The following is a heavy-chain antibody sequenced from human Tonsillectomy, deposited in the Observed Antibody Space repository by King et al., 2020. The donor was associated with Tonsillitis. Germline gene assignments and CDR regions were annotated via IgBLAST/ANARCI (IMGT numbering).Heavy chain of an antibody. Sequence: VQLVESGAEVKKPGASVKVSCKASGYTFTGYYMHWVRQAPGQGLEWMGLINPNSGGTNYAQKVQGRVTMTRDTSISTAYMELSRLRSDDTAVYYCARDRGSSGWLERAFDIWGQGTMVTVSS. CDR3: ARDRGSSGWLERAFDI. CDR1: GYTFTGYY. D-gene: IGHD6-19*01. V-gene: IGHV1-2*02. CDR2: INPNSGGT. J-gene: IGHJ3*02.